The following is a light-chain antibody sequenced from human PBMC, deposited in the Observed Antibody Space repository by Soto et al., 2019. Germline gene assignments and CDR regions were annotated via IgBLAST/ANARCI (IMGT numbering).Light chain of an antibody. Sequence: DIQMTQSPSTLSASVGDRVTITCRASQSISTWLAWYQQKPGNAPKLLIFDASNLESGVPSRFSGSGSGTEFTLTIDSLQPDDFATYYCQQYTSDSRTFGQGTELDIK. V-gene: IGKV1-5*01. CDR1: QSISTW. CDR2: DAS. J-gene: IGKJ1*01. CDR3: QQYTSDSRT.